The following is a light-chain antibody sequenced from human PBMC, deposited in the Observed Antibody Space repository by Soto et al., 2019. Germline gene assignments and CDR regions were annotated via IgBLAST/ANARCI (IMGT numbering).Light chain of an antibody. CDR1: TGAVTSAHY. J-gene: IGLJ2*01. CDR3: FLSYSGARKV. CDR2: DTS. Sequence: AVVTQEPSLTVSPGETVTLTCGSSTGAVTSAHYPYWFQQRPGQAPRTLIYDTSNKHSRTPARFSGSLLGDKAALTLSGAQPEDEAEYYCFLSYSGARKVFGGGTQLTVL. V-gene: IGLV7-46*01.